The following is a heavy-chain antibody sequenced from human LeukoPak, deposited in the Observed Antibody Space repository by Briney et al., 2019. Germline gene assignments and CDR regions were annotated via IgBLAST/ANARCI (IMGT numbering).Heavy chain of an antibody. V-gene: IGHV3-11*01. CDR2: ISSSGDII. CDR1: GFTFSYYY. Sequence: GGSLRLSCAASGFTFSYYYMGWIRQAPGKGLEWVSYISSSGDIIHYADSVKGRFTISRDNSENIVYLQMDSLRAEDTAVYYCARSSAWYYFDYWGQGTLVTVSS. J-gene: IGHJ4*02. CDR3: ARSSAWYYFDY. D-gene: IGHD6-13*01.